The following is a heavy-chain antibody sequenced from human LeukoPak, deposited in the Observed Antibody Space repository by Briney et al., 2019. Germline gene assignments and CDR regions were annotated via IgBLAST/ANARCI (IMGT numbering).Heavy chain of an antibody. V-gene: IGHV4-59*01. Sequence: PSETLSLTCTVSGGSISSYYWSWIRQPPGKGLEWIGYIYYSGSTNYNPSLKSRVTISVDTSKNQFSLKLSSVTAADTAVYYCARERYYYDSSGSSFDYWGQGTLVTVSS. J-gene: IGHJ4*02. CDR2: IYYSGST. CDR3: ARERYYYDSSGSSFDY. D-gene: IGHD3-22*01. CDR1: GGSISSYY.